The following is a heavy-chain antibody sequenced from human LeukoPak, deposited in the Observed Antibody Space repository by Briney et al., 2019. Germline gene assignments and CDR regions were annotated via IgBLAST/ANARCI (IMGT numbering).Heavy chain of an antibody. J-gene: IGHJ6*03. D-gene: IGHD6-6*01. CDR3: ARDGVPHRGSSSFYYYYMDV. V-gene: IGHV3-21*01. CDR2: ISGNSNFI. CDR1: GFTFSSYT. Sequence: GGSLRLSCVASGFTFSSYTMTWVRQAPGKGLEWVSSISGNSNFINYGNSVKGRFSSSRDNAKNSLYLRMNSLRAEDTAVYYCARDGVPHRGSSSFYYYYMDVWGKGTTVTVSS.